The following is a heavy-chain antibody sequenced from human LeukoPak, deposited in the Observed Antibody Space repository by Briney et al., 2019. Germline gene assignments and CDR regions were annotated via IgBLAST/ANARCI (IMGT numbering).Heavy chain of an antibody. CDR2: ISTDNGNT. D-gene: IGHD5-18*01. CDR3: ARAYSYGYGPLDY. J-gene: IGHJ4*02. CDR1: GYSFTSYG. Sequence: ASVTVSCTSSGYSFTSYGINWVRQAPGQGLEWMGWISTDNGNTDYAQNLQGRVTMTTDTSTSTAYMEVRSLRSDDTAVYYCARAYSYGYGPLDYWGQGTLVTVSS. V-gene: IGHV1-18*04.